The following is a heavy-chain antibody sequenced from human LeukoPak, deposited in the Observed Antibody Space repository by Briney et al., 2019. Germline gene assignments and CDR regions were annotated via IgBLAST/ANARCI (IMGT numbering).Heavy chain of an antibody. CDR2: INPNSGGT. CDR3: ARVGHEYYDILTGYSDAFDI. D-gene: IGHD3-9*01. J-gene: IGHJ3*02. Sequence: ASVKVSCKASGGTFSSYAISWVRQAPGQGLEWMGWINPNSGGTNYAQKFQGRVTMARDTSISTAYMELSRLRSDDTAVYYCARVGHEYYDILTGYSDAFDIWGQGTMVTVSS. CDR1: GGTFSSYA. V-gene: IGHV1-2*02.